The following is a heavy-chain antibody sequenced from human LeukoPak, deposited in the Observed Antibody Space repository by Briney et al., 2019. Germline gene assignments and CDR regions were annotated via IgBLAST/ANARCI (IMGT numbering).Heavy chain of an antibody. CDR1: AFSFSSYG. CDR2: IWYDGSNR. V-gene: IGHV3-33*01. J-gene: IGHJ3*02. CDR3: ARRADDAFDI. Sequence: GGSLRLSCAASAFSFSSYGMHWVRQAPGKGLEWVALIWYDGSNRNYGDSVKGRFTISRDNSKNTLYLQMNSLRAEDTAVYYCARRADDAFDIWGQGTMVTVSS.